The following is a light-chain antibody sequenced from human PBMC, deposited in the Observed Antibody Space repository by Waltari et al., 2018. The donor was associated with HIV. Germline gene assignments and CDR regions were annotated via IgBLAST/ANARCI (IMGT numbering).Light chain of an antibody. J-gene: IGLJ3*02. CDR3: AAWDDSLRGLV. CDR1: SSNIGRNT. Sequence: QSVLTQPPSVSGTPGQRVTISCSGASSNIGRNTVNWFQLLPGTAPKLLIYTDNQRPSGVPDRFSGSKSGTSASLAISGLQSEDEADYYCAAWDDSLRGLVFGGGTKLTVL. V-gene: IGLV1-44*01. CDR2: TDN.